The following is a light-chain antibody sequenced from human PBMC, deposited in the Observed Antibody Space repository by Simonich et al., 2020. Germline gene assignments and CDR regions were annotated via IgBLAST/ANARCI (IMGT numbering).Light chain of an antibody. J-gene: IGKJ4*01. Sequence: DIVMTQTPLSLSVTPGQPASISCKSSQSLLHSDGETYLYLYLKKPGQSPQLLSYEVSNRFSGVPDRFSGSGSGTDFTLKISRVEAEDVGVYYCMQSIQLPLTFGGGTKVEIK. CDR2: EVS. CDR3: MQSIQLPLT. V-gene: IGKV2D-29*02. CDR1: QSLLHSDGETY.